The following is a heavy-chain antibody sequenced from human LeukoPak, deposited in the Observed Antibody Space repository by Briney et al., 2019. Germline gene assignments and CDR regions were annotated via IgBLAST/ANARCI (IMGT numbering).Heavy chain of an antibody. V-gene: IGHV4-59*01. Sequence: SETLSLTCTVSGVSISSFYWSWIRQPPMKGLEWIGYISDSGRTNYNPSLRSRVTISVDTSKNQFSLKLTSVTAADTAVYYCARGFGSSWYYFDYWGQGTLVTVSS. D-gene: IGHD6-13*01. CDR1: GVSISSFY. CDR3: ARGFGSSWYYFDY. J-gene: IGHJ4*02. CDR2: ISDSGRT.